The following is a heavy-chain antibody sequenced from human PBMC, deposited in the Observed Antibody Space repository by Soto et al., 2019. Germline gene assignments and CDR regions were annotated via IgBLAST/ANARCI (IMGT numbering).Heavy chain of an antibody. Sequence: QVQLVQSGAEVKKPGASVKVSCKASGYTFTSYGISWVRQAPGQGLEWMGWISAYNGNTNYAQKLQGRVTMTTDTSTSIAYMELRILRSDDTAVYYCARDWRWIAVALVGATECGMDVWGKGTTVTVSS. J-gene: IGHJ6*04. CDR1: GYTFTSYG. CDR2: ISAYNGNT. D-gene: IGHD1-26*01. CDR3: ARDWRWIAVALVGATECGMDV. V-gene: IGHV1-18*01.